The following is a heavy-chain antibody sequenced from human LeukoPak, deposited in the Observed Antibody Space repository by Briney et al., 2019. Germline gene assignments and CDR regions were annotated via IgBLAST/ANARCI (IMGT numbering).Heavy chain of an antibody. D-gene: IGHD2-15*01. J-gene: IGHJ4*02. Sequence: ASVEVSCKASGYTFTGYYMHWVRQAPGQGLEWMGWINPNSGGTNYAQKFQGRVTMTRDTSISTAYMELSRLRSDDTAVYYCAREMGGVVVVAATSNFDYWGQGTLVTVSS. CDR3: AREMGGVVVVAATSNFDY. CDR1: GYTFTGYY. CDR2: INPNSGGT. V-gene: IGHV1-2*02.